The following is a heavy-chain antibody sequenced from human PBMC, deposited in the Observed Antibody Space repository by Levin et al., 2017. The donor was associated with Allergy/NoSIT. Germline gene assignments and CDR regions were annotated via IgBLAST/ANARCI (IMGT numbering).Heavy chain of an antibody. Sequence: ASAKVSCKASGYTFTDYYMHWVRQAPGQGLEWMGWINPNSGGTNSAQKFQGRVTMTRDTSIGTAYMELSRLRSDDTAVYYCARSWLFGRYYYGMDVWGQGTTVTVSS. J-gene: IGHJ6*02. CDR1: GYTFTDYY. D-gene: IGHD3-16*01. CDR2: INPNSGGT. CDR3: ARSWLFGRYYYGMDV. V-gene: IGHV1-2*02.